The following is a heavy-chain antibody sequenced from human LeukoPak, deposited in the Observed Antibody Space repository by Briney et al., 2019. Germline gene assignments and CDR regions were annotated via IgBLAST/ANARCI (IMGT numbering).Heavy chain of an antibody. Sequence: GRSLRLSCAASGFTFSSYGMHWVRQAPGKGLEWVAVISYDGSNKYYADSVKGRFTISRDNSKNSLYLQMNSLRIEDTAIYYCATDIRAVGDSRYFDYWGQGTLVTVSS. CDR3: ATDIRAVGDSRYFDY. CDR2: ISYDGSNK. V-gene: IGHV3-30*03. J-gene: IGHJ4*02. CDR1: GFTFSSYG. D-gene: IGHD1-26*01.